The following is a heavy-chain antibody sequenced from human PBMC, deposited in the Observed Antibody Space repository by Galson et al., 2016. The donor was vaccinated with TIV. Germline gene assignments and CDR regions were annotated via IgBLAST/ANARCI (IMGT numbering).Heavy chain of an antibody. CDR1: GDTFRTDT. Sequence: SVKVSCKASGDTFRTDTISWVRQAPGQGLEWMGGIIPIHDLSNHAQKFQGRVTIAADEPTSTAYMVLSSLRSEDTAVYYCAGTVPCGGDCYFFDYWGQGTLVTVSS. V-gene: IGHV1-69*10. J-gene: IGHJ4*02. D-gene: IGHD2-21*02. CDR2: IIPIHDLS. CDR3: AGTVPCGGDCYFFDY.